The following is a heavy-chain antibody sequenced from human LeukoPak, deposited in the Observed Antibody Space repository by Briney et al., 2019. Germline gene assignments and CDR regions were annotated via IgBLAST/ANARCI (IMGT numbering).Heavy chain of an antibody. D-gene: IGHD3-22*01. Sequence: SETLSLTCAVYGGSFSGYYWSWIRQPPGKGLEWIGEINHSGSTNYNPSLKSRVTISVDTSKNQFSLKLSSVTAADTAVYYCARYDYDSSGYYHYYFDYWGQGTLVTVSS. V-gene: IGHV4-34*01. J-gene: IGHJ4*02. CDR2: INHSGST. CDR3: ARYDYDSSGYYHYYFDY. CDR1: GGSFSGYY.